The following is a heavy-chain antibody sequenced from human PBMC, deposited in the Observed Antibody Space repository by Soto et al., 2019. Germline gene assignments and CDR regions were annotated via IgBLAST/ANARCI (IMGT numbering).Heavy chain of an antibody. D-gene: IGHD3-9*01. CDR3: ARAYYDILTGYRLNWFDP. CDR1: GGSISSSSYY. Sequence: SETLSLTCTVSGGSISSSSYYWGWIRQPPGKGLEWIGSIYYSGSTYYNPSLKSRVTISVDTSKNQFSLKLSSVTAADTAVYYCARAYYDILTGYRLNWFDPWGQGALVTVSS. CDR2: IYYSGST. J-gene: IGHJ5*02. V-gene: IGHV4-39*01.